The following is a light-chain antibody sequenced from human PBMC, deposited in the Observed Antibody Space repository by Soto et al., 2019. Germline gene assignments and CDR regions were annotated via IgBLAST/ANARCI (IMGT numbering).Light chain of an antibody. CDR3: SSYTNIKTRACV. CDR1: TGGIVSYNR. J-gene: IGLJ1*01. CDR2: EVT. Sequence: QSALTQPASVSGSPGQSITIPCTGTTGGIVSYNRFPWYQQHPGKAPKLIIYEVTDRPSGVSNRFSGSKSGNTASLTISGLQAEDEAEYYCSSYTNIKTRACVFGTGTKVTVL. V-gene: IGLV2-14*01.